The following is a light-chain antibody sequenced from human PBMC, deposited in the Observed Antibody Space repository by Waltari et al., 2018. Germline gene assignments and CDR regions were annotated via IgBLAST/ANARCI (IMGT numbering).Light chain of an antibody. J-gene: IGLJ2*01. CDR3: GTGDDSLNGPL. V-gene: IGLV1-44*01. CDR1: SPNIGSST. CDR2: SKN. Sequence: SLLTQDPSASGTPGQTVNSSCSVSSPNIGSSTVNRYQQLPGTAPELLIYSKNRRPSGVPSRCSGSKSGTSASLAISELQSEDEADYYCGTGDDSLNGPLFGGGTKVTVL.